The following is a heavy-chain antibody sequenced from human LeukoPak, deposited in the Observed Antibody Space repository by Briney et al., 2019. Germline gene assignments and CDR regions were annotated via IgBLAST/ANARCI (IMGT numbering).Heavy chain of an antibody. J-gene: IGHJ4*02. V-gene: IGHV3-53*01. CDR3: ASIRVNWNNLVDC. D-gene: IGHD1/OR15-1a*01. CDR1: GFTVSSNY. Sequence: RGSLRLSCAASGFTVSSNYMSWVRQAPGKGLEWVSVIYSGGSTYYADSVKGRFTISRDNSKNTLYLQMNILRAEDTPVYNCASIRVNWNNLVDCWGEGILVIVSS. CDR2: IYSGGST.